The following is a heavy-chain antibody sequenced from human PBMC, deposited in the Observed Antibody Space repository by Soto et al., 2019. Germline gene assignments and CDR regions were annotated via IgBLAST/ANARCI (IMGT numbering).Heavy chain of an antibody. CDR2: IYHSGST. V-gene: IGHV4-4*02. D-gene: IGHD3-10*01. CDR1: GGSIISSYW. CDR3: ARGGLGNYFDY. J-gene: IGHJ4*02. Sequence: SETLSLTCTVSGGSIISSYWWSWVRQPPGEGLEWIGEIYHSGSTNYNPSFKSRVTISVDKSNNQFSLEVSSVTAADTAVYYCARGGLGNYFDYWGLGTLVTVSS.